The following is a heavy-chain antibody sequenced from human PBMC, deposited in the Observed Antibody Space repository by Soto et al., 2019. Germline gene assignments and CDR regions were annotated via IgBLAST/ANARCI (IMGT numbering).Heavy chain of an antibody. V-gene: IGHV1-8*01. CDR3: ARERSAAGTGWFDP. Sequence: QVQLVQSGAEVKKPGASVKVSCKASGYTFTSYDINWVRQATGQGLEWMGWMNPNSGNTGYAQKFQGRVTMTRNTAISTADMELGSLRSEDTAVYYCARERSAAGTGWFDPWGQGTLVTVSS. D-gene: IGHD6-13*01. J-gene: IGHJ5*02. CDR2: MNPNSGNT. CDR1: GYTFTSYD.